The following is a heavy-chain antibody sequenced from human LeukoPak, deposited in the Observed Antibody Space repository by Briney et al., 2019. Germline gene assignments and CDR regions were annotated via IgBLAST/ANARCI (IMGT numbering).Heavy chain of an antibody. D-gene: IGHD1-7*01. CDR2: ISSSSTTI. CDR3: SRNRFPITGTTNNYYYMDV. J-gene: IGHJ6*03. Sequence: GGSLRLSCAASGFIFSSYSMNWVRQAPGKGLEWLSYISSSSTTIYYADSVKGRFTISRDNAKNSLYLQMNSLKAEDTAVYYCSRNRFPITGTTNNYYYMDVWGKGTTVTVSS. CDR1: GFIFSSYS. V-gene: IGHV3-48*04.